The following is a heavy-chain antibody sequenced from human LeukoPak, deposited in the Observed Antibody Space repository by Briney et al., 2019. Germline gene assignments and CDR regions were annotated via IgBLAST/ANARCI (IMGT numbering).Heavy chain of an antibody. D-gene: IGHD3-10*01. Sequence: GGSLRLSCAASGFTFSSYSMNWVRQAPGKGLEWVSSISSSSSYIYYADSVKGRFTISRDNAKNSLYLQMNSLRAEDTAVYYCARAGRTWFGDNSDAFDIWGQGTMVTVSS. CDR3: ARAGRTWFGDNSDAFDI. CDR2: ISSSSSYI. V-gene: IGHV3-21*01. J-gene: IGHJ3*02. CDR1: GFTFSSYS.